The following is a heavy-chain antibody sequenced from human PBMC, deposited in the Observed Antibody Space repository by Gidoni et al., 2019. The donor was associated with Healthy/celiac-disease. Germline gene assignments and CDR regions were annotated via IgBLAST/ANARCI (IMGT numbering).Heavy chain of an antibody. CDR2: IYYSGST. J-gene: IGHJ5*02. CDR3: ARGNLIRSIFGVVKNWFDP. D-gene: IGHD3-3*01. CDR1: GGSISSSSYY. Sequence: QLQLQESGPGLVKPSETLSLTCTVSGGSISSSSYYWGWIRQPPGKGLEWIGSIYYSGSTYYNPSLKSRVTISVDTSKNQFSLKLSSVTAADTAVYYCARGNLIRSIFGVVKNWFDPWGQGTLVTVSS. V-gene: IGHV4-39*01.